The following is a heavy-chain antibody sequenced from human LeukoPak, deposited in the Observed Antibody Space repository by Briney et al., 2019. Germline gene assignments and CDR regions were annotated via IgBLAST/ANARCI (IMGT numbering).Heavy chain of an antibody. Sequence: ASVKVSCKASGYTLTSYYMHWVRQAPGQGLEWMGIINPSGGSTSYAQKFQGRVTMTRDMSTSTVYMYLSSLRSEDTAVYYCARDLSRDGHHVFDIWGQGTMVTVSS. V-gene: IGHV1-46*01. CDR1: GYTLTSYY. J-gene: IGHJ3*02. D-gene: IGHD5-24*01. CDR3: ARDLSRDGHHVFDI. CDR2: INPSGGST.